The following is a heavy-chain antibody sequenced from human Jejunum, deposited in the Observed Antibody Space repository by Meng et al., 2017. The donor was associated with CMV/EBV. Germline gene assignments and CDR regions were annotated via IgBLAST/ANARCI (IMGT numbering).Heavy chain of an antibody. J-gene: IGHJ6*02. CDR2: IYSGGTA. Sequence: GFTVSSNSLSWSRQAPGKGLEWVSIIYSGGTAYYADSVKGRFTISRDNSKNALSLQMGSLRAEDTAVYYCARQTVVAGSYYGMDVWGQGTTVTVSS. CDR1: GFTVSSNS. CDR3: ARQTVVAGSYYGMDV. V-gene: IGHV3-66*02. D-gene: IGHD2-2*01.